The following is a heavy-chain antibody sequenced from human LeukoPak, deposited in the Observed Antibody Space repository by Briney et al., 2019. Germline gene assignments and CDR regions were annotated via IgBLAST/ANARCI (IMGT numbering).Heavy chain of an antibody. CDR1: GHTFTGYY. J-gene: IGHJ6*02. D-gene: IGHD3-3*01. CDR2: INPNSGGT. V-gene: IGHV1-2*02. CDR3: ARGAGILEWLPGVYYYGMDV. Sequence: ASVKVSCKASGHTFTGYYMHWVRQAPGQGLEWMGWINPNSGGTNYAQKFQGRVTMTRDTSISTAYMELSRLRSDDTAVYYCARGAGILEWLPGVYYYGMDVWGQGTTVTVSS.